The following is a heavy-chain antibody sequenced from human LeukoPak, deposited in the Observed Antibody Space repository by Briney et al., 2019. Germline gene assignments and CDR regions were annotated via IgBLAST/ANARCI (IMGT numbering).Heavy chain of an antibody. J-gene: IGHJ6*03. CDR3: ARISGGWLHFQPQADYYYMDV. D-gene: IGHD3-22*01. CDR2: VYYGGST. CDR1: GGSISSSSYY. V-gene: IGHV4-39*07. Sequence: PSETLSLTCTVSGGSISSSSYYWGWIRQPPGKGLEWIGSVYYGGSTYYNPSLKSRVTISVDTSKNQFSLKLSSVTAADTAVYYCARISGGWLHFQPQADYYYMDVWGKGTTVTISS.